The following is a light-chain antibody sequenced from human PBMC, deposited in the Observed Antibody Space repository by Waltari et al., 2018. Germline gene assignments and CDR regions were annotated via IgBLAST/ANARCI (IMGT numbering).Light chain of an antibody. CDR3: QHYVRLPAT. J-gene: IGKJ1*01. CDR2: GAS. CDR1: QSVSST. Sequence: EIVLTQSPGTLSLSPGERATLSCSASQSVSSTLAWYQQKPGQAPKLLIYGASIRATGIPDRFTGSGSGTDFSLTISSLEPEDFAIYFCQHYVRLPATFGQGTKVEIK. V-gene: IGKV3-20*01.